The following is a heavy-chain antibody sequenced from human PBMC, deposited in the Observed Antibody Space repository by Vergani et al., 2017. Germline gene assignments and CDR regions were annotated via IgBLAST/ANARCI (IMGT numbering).Heavy chain of an antibody. D-gene: IGHD5-24*01. J-gene: IGHJ4*02. CDR2: TWYEGNNN. CDR1: GFSFNTYG. V-gene: IGHV3-33*01. Sequence: QVQLVETGGGVVQPGGSLRLYCATSGFSFNTYGMHWVRQAPGRGLEWVSMTWYEGNNNYYADSVKGRFTISKDISKNTLYLQMNSLRGDDTAVYYCARDTRDTPSSLDYWGQGTLVTVSS. CDR3: ARDTRDTPSSLDY.